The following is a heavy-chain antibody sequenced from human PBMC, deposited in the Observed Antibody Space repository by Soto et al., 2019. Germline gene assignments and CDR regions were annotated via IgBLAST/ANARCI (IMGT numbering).Heavy chain of an antibody. CDR2: IYYSGNS. CDR3: ARSPHIQLWSYPSDY. CDR1: GGSISNYY. D-gene: IGHD5-18*01. V-gene: IGHV4-59*12. J-gene: IGHJ4*02. Sequence: ETLSLTCTVSGGSISNYYWSWIRQPPGKGLEYIGYIYYSGNSDYNPSLKSRVTMSVDKSKNQLSLKLSSVTAADTAVYYCARSPHIQLWSYPSDYWGQGNLVTVSS.